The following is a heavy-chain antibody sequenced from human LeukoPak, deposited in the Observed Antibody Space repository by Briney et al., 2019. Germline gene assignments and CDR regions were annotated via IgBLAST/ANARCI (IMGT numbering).Heavy chain of an antibody. CDR1: GFPFSTYA. D-gene: IGHD2-15*01. Sequence: GGSLRLSCAASGFPFSTYAMTWVRQAPGKGLEWVSSISVSGGNTYYADSVKGRFSISRDNSKNTLYLQMNSLRAEDTALYYCANRGVVYYYMDVWDKETTVTVSS. J-gene: IGHJ6*03. CDR2: ISVSGGNT. V-gene: IGHV3-23*01. CDR3: ANRGVVYYYMDV.